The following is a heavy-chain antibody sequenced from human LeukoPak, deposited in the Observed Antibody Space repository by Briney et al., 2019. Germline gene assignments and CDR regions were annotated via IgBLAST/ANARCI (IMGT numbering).Heavy chain of an antibody. V-gene: IGHV3-21*01. Sequence: GGSLRLSCAASGFTFSSYSMNWVRQAPGKGLEWVSSISSSSSYIYYADSVKGRFTISRDNAKNPLYLQMNSLRAEDTAVYYCARAGSWGSFDYWGQGTLVTVSS. CDR2: ISSSSSYI. J-gene: IGHJ4*02. D-gene: IGHD3-10*01. CDR1: GFTFSSYS. CDR3: ARAGSWGSFDY.